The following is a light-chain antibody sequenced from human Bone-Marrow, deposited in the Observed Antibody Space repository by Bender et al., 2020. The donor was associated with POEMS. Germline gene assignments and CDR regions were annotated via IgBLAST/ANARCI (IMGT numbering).Light chain of an antibody. V-gene: IGLV1-44*01. CDR2: SRN. CDR3: STWDESLNGWV. CDR1: DSNIGSNS. Sequence: QSVLTQPPSASGTPGQRVTISCSGSDSNIGSNSVYWYQQLPGTAPKLLIYSRNQRPSGVPDRFSASKSGTSASLAISGLQFEDEADYYCSTWDESLNGWVFGGGTKLTV. J-gene: IGLJ3*02.